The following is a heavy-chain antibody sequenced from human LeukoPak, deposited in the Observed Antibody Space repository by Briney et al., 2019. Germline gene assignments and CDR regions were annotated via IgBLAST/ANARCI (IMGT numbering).Heavy chain of an antibody. J-gene: IGHJ4*02. CDR1: GYTFTSYA. V-gene: IGHV1-3*01. CDR3: ARDRIDYLGPFDY. CDR2: INAGNGNT. D-gene: IGHD2/OR15-2a*01. Sequence: ASVKVSCKASGYTFTSYAMHWVRQAPGQRLEWMGWINAGNGNTKYSQKFQGRVTITRDTSASTAYMELSSLRSEDTAVYYCARDRIDYLGPFDYWGQGTLVTVSS.